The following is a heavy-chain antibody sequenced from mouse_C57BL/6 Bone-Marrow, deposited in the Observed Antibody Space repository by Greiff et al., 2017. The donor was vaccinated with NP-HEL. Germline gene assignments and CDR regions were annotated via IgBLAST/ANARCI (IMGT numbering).Heavy chain of an antibody. Sequence: QVQLQQSGAELAKPGASVKLSCKASGYTFTSYWMHWVKQRPGQGLEWIGYINPSSGYTKYNQKFKDKATLTADKSSSTAYMQRSSLTYEDSAVYYWERRQLRLLYYFDYWGQGTTLTVSS. V-gene: IGHV1-7*01. D-gene: IGHD3-2*02. J-gene: IGHJ2*01. CDR3: ERRQLRLLYYFDY. CDR1: GYTFTSYW. CDR2: INPSSGYT.